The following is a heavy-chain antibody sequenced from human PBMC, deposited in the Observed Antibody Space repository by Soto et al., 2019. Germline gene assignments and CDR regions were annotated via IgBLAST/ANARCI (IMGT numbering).Heavy chain of an antibody. CDR1: GGTFSSYA. CDR2: IIPIFGTA. J-gene: IGHJ5*02. CDR3: ARVPLGVRGVINSPDNWFDP. V-gene: IGHV1-69*01. Sequence: QVQLVQSGAEVKKPGSSVKVSCKASGGTFSSYAISWVRQAPGQGLEWMGGIIPIFGTANYAQKFQGRVTITADETTSTAYMELSSLRSEDTAVYYCARVPLGVRGVINSPDNWFDPWGQGTLVTVSS. D-gene: IGHD3-10*01.